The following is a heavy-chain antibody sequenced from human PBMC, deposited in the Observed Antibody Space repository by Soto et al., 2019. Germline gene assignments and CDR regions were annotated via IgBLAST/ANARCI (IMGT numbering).Heavy chain of an antibody. J-gene: IGHJ5*02. CDR3: ARPKYGPSLFDP. CDR2: IYYSGST. D-gene: IGHD4-17*01. CDR1: CGSISSSSYY. Sequence: SETLSLTCTVSCGSISSSSYYWGWIRQPPGKGLEWIGSIYYSGSTYYNPSLKSRVTISVDTSKNQFSLKLSSVTAAETAVYYCARPKYGPSLFDPWGQGPLVVVSA. V-gene: IGHV4-39*01.